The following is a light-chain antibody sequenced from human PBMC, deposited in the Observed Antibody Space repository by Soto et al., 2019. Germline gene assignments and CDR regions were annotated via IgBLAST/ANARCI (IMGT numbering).Light chain of an antibody. CDR2: DVS. CDR3: SSYTSSSTAV. J-gene: IGLJ7*01. CDR1: SSDVGGYNY. V-gene: IGLV2-14*01. Sequence: QSVLTQPASVSGSPGQSITTSCTGTSSDVGGYNYVSWYQQHPGKAPKLMIYDVSNRPSGVSNRFSGSKSGNTASLTISGLQAEDEADYYCSSYTSSSTAVFGGGTQLTVL.